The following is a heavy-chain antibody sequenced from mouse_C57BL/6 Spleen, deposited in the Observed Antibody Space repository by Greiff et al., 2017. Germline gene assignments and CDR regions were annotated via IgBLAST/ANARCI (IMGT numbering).Heavy chain of an antibody. Sequence: LVESGPELVKPGASVKISCKASGYSFTDYNMNWVKQSNGKSLEWIGVINPNYGTTSYNQKFKGKATLTVDQSSSTAYMQLNSLTSEDSAVYYCARETTVVATDVFDYWGQGTTLTVSS. V-gene: IGHV1-39*01. CDR1: GYSFTDYN. D-gene: IGHD1-1*01. CDR2: INPNYGTT. CDR3: ARETTVVATDVFDY. J-gene: IGHJ2*01.